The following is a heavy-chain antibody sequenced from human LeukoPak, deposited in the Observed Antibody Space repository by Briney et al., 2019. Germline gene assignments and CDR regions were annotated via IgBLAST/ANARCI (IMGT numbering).Heavy chain of an antibody. J-gene: IGHJ4*02. D-gene: IGHD1-26*01. CDR1: GYSISSGYY. CDR3: ASIRGTFGY. CDR2: TRNKANSYIT. V-gene: IGHV3-72*01. Sequence: PSETLSLTCTVSGYSISSGYYWGWIRQPPGKGLEWVGRTRNKANSYITEYAASVRGRFTISRDDSKNSLYLQMSSLKTDDTAMYYCASIRGTFGYWGQGTLVTVSS.